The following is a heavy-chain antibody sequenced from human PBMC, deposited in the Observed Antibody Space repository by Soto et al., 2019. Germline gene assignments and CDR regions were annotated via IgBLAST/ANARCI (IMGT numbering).Heavy chain of an antibody. J-gene: IGHJ4*02. Sequence: SGFTFRSYAMHWVRQAPGKGLEWVAVISYDGSNKYYADSVKGRFTISRDNSKNTLYLQMNSLRAEDTAVYYCARGARYYDSSGYFPYYFDYWGQGTLVTVSS. CDR3: ARGARYYDSSGYFPYYFDY. D-gene: IGHD3-22*01. V-gene: IGHV3-30-3*01. CDR2: ISYDGSNK. CDR1: GFTFRSYA.